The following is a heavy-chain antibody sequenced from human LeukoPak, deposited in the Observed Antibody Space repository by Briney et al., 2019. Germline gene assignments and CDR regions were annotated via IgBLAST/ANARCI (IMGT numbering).Heavy chain of an antibody. CDR1: GITFSTYA. CDR2: ISGSGAST. CDR3: AKGGRSDYFDF. Sequence: PGGSLRLSCAASGITFSTYAMGWVRQAPGKGLEWVSVISGSGASTYYADSVKGRFTISRDNSKNTLYLQMNSLRAEDTAVYYCAKGGRSDYFDFWGQGTLVTVSS. J-gene: IGHJ4*02. V-gene: IGHV3-23*01. D-gene: IGHD6-6*01.